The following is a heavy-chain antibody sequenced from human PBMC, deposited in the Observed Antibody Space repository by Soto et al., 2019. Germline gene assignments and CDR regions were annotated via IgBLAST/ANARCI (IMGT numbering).Heavy chain of an antibody. D-gene: IGHD3-22*01. CDR1: GGSIRSGGYY. Sequence: SVTLSLTCIVSGGSIRSGGYYWSWIRQHPGKGLEWIGYIYYSGSTYYNPSLKSRVTISVDTSKNQFSLKLSSVTAADTAVYYCARSPRLDYYDSSGYRYFDYWGQGTLVTVSS. V-gene: IGHV4-31*03. CDR3: ARSPRLDYYDSSGYRYFDY. J-gene: IGHJ4*02. CDR2: IYYSGST.